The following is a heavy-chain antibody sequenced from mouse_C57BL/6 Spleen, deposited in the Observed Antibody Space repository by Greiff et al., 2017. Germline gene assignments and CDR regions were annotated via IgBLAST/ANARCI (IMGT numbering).Heavy chain of an antibody. D-gene: IGHD2-1*01. CDR2: ISSGGSYT. V-gene: IGHV5-6*01. J-gene: IGHJ4*01. Sequence: EVQVVESGGDLVKPGGSLKLSCASSGFTFSSYGMSWVRPTPDHRLEWVATISSGGSYTYYPDSENERFTISRYNAKNTLYLQMSSLKSEDTAMYYCARLVYGNYSMDYWGQGTSVTVSS. CDR3: ARLVYGNYSMDY. CDR1: GFTFSSYG.